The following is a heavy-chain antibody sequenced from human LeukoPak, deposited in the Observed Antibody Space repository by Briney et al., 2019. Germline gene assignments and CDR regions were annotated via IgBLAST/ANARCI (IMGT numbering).Heavy chain of an antibody. J-gene: IGHJ4*02. CDR1: GGSISNYY. V-gene: IGHV4-59*01. CDR3: ASRQNDFFDY. CDR2: IYYSGST. Sequence: SETLSLTCSVSGGSISNYYWSWIRQPPGKGLEWIGYIYYSGSTNYNPSLKSRVTISVDTSKNQFSLKLSSVTAADTAVYYCASRQNDFFDYWGQGTLVTVSS. D-gene: IGHD3-3*01.